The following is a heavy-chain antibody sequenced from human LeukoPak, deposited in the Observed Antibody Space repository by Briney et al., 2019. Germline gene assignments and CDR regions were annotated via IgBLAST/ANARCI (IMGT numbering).Heavy chain of an antibody. J-gene: IGHJ4*02. V-gene: IGHV4-59*08. CDR1: GGSISSYY. D-gene: IGHD5-24*01. CDR3: ARQGRDGYYFDY. Sequence: SETLSLTCTVSGGSISSYYWSWIRQPPGKGLEWIGYIYYSGSTNYNPSLKSRVTISVDTSKNQFSLKLSSVTAADTAVYYCARQGRDGYYFDYWGQGTLDTVSS. CDR2: IYYSGST.